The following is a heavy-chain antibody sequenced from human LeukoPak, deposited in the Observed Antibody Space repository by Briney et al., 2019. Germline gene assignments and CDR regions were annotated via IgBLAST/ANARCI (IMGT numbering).Heavy chain of an antibody. V-gene: IGHV3-7*01. Sequence: GGSLRLSCAASGFTFSTYWMTWVRQAPGKGLEWVANIKEDGSEKYYVDSVKGRYTISRDNARNSLFLQMNSLRVDDTAVYYCARELGYCDGGTCQEWFDPWGQGTLVTVSS. CDR3: ARELGYCDGGTCQEWFDP. J-gene: IGHJ5*02. CDR2: IKEDGSEK. D-gene: IGHD2-15*01. CDR1: GFTFSTYW.